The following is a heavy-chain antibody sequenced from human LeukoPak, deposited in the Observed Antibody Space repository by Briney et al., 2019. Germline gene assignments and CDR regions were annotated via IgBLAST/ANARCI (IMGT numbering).Heavy chain of an antibody. D-gene: IGHD5-24*01. Sequence: GGSLRLSCAASGFTFSSYAMSWVRQAPGKGLEWVSAISGSGGSTYYADSVKGRFTISRDNSKNTLYLQMNSLRAEDTAVYYCARVLAATTSFDYWGQGTLVTVSS. CDR2: ISGSGGST. J-gene: IGHJ4*02. CDR1: GFTFSSYA. V-gene: IGHV3-23*01. CDR3: ARVLAATTSFDY.